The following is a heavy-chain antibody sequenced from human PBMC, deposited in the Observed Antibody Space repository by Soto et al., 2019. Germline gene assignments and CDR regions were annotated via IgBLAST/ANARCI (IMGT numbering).Heavy chain of an antibody. J-gene: IGHJ4*02. D-gene: IGHD4-17*01. CDR1: LFIVSDNY. V-gene: IGHV3-66*01. Sequence: EVRLVQSGGGLVQPGGSLRLSCAASLFIVSDNYMSWVRQAPGKGLEWVSLIYSGGGTDYAESVKGRFTISRDNSKNTLYLQMNSPKAEDTGIYYCATRMTTAPYWGQGTVVTASS. CDR3: ATRMTTAPY. CDR2: IYSGGGT.